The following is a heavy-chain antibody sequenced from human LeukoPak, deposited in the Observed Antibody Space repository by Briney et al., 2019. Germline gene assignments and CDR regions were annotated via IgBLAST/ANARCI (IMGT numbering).Heavy chain of an antibody. V-gene: IGHV3-21*04. Sequence: SGGSLRLSCAASGFTFSSYSMNWVRQAPGKGLEWVSSISSSSYIYYADSVKGRFTISRDNAKNSLYLQMNSLRAENTAVYYCAKAGDSSSWYYFDYWGQGTLVTVSS. CDR2: ISSSSYI. D-gene: IGHD6-13*01. CDR3: AKAGDSSSWYYFDY. J-gene: IGHJ4*02. CDR1: GFTFSSYS.